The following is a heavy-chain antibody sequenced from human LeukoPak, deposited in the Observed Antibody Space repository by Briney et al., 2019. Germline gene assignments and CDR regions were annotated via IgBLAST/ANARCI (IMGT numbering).Heavy chain of an antibody. CDR2: MNPNSGNT. D-gene: IGHD1-26*01. CDR3: ARRIVGATPSGYYYGMDV. Sequence: ASVKVSCKASGYTFTSYDINWVRQATGQGLEWMGWMNPNSGNTGYAQKFQGRVTITRNTSISTAYMELSSLRSEDTAVYYCARRIVGATPSGYYYGMDVWGQGTTVTVSS. J-gene: IGHJ6*02. V-gene: IGHV1-8*02. CDR1: GYTFTSYD.